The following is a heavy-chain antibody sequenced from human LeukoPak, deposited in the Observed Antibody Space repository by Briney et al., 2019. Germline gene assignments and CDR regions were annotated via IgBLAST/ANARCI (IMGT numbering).Heavy chain of an antibody. V-gene: IGHV4-39*07. J-gene: IGHJ4*02. CDR1: SGSIGSSSNY. Sequence: SETLSLTCTVSSGSIGSSSNYWGWIRQAPGKGLEWIGNVYYSGSTFYNPSLKSRVTISVDTSKNQFSLKLSSVTAADTAVYYCARRYGDYDYFDYWGQGTLVTVSS. CDR3: ARRYGDYDYFDY. CDR2: VYYSGST. D-gene: IGHD4-17*01.